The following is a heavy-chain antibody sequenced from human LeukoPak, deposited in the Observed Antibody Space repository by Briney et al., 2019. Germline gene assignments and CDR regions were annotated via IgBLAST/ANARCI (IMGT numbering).Heavy chain of an antibody. V-gene: IGHV3-30*02. J-gene: IGHJ4*02. D-gene: IGHD6-6*01. CDR2: IRFDGSTK. Sequence: PGGSLRLSCTASGFAFSVYGMHWVRQAPGKGLEWVAFIRFDGSTKYYADSVKGRFTISRDNSKNTLYLQMNSLRAEDTAVYYCANSEYRTSSRGLNDYWGQGTQVTVSS. CDR1: GFAFSVYG. CDR3: ANSEYRTSSRGLNDY.